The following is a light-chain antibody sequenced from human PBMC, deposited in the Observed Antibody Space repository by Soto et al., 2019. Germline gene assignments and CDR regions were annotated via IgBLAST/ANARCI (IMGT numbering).Light chain of an antibody. Sequence: QSALAQPASVSGSPGQSITISCTGTNSDVGGYDYVSWYQHHPGKAPKLMIYGVRNLPSGVSHRFSGSKSGNTASLTISGLQAEDEADYYCSSYTSRSTLDYVFGSGTKLTVL. J-gene: IGLJ1*01. V-gene: IGLV2-14*01. CDR1: NSDVGGYDY. CDR2: GVR. CDR3: SSYTSRSTLDYV.